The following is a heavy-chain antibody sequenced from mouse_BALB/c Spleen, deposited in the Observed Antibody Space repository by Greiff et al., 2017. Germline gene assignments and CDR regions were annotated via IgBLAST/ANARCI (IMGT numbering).Heavy chain of an antibody. CDR1: GYTFTSYW. J-gene: IGHJ4*01. Sequence: QVQLQQSGAELARPGASVKLSCKASGYTFTSYWMQWVKQRPGQGLEWIGAIYPGDGDTRYTQKFKGKATLTADKSSSTAYMQLSSLASEDSAVYYCAREGDHYYGSGYAMDYWGQGTSVTVSS. D-gene: IGHD1-1*01. V-gene: IGHV1-87*01. CDR3: AREGDHYYGSGYAMDY. CDR2: IYPGDGDT.